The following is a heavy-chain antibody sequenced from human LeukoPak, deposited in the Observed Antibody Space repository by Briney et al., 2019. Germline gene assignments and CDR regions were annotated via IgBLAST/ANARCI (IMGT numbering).Heavy chain of an antibody. CDR3: AREEVPAATIYYGMDV. V-gene: IGHV1-69*13. CDR2: IIPIFGTA. D-gene: IGHD2-2*01. Sequence: GASVKVSCKASGGTFISYAISWVRQAPGQGLEWMGGIIPIFGTANYAQKFQGRVTITADESTSTAYMELSSLRSEDTAVYYCAREEVPAATIYYGMDVWGKGTTVTVSS. CDR1: GGTFISYA. J-gene: IGHJ6*04.